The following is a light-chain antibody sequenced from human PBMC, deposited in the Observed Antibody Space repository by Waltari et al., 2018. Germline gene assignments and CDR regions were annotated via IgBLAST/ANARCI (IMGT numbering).Light chain of an antibody. CDR2: GNT. J-gene: IGLJ3*02. V-gene: IGLV1-40*01. Sequence: QSVLTQPPSMSGAPGQKVTIPCTGGSSNFGAGYDVHWYQQFPGTAPKLLIFGNTNRPSGVPCRVSCSRSGTSASLDIAGLQSEDEAVYYCQSFDSSLSASVCGGGTKLPVL. CDR3: QSFDSSLSASV. CDR1: SSNFGAGYD.